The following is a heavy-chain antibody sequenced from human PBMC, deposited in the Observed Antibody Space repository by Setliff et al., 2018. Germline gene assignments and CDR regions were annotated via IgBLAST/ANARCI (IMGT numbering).Heavy chain of an antibody. D-gene: IGHD3-3*01. V-gene: IGHV4-59*05. CDR3: ARQKYWSGYYGEGYYYYMDV. CDR1: GGSISSYS. CDR2: ISYSGRN. J-gene: IGHJ6*03. Sequence: SETLSLTCTVSGGSISSYSWSWIRQPPGKGLECIGSISYSGRNHYSPSLKSRVTIFADTSKNQFSLLLNSVTAADTAVYYCARQKYWSGYYGEGYYYYMDVWGKGTTVTVSS.